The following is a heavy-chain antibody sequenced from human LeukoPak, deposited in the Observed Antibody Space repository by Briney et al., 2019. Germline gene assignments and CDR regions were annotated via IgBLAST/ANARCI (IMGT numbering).Heavy chain of an antibody. CDR3: AREWYYDFWSGYYYGMDV. D-gene: IGHD3-3*01. CDR1: GYTFTSYG. CDR2: ISAYNGNT. J-gene: IGHJ6*02. Sequence: ASVKVSCKASGYTFTSYGISWVRQAPGQGLEWMGWISAYNGNTNYAQKLQGRVTMTTDTSTSTAYMELRSLRSDDTAVYYCAREWYYDFWSGYYYGMDVWGQGTTVTVSS. V-gene: IGHV1-18*01.